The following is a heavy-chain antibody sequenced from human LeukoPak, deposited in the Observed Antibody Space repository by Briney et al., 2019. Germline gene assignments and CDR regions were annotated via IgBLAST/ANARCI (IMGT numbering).Heavy chain of an antibody. D-gene: IGHD3-10*01. CDR1: GFSFSAYW. CDR3: ANTGSGSYYGSGSYPGHFDY. Sequence: GGSLRLSCAASGFSFSAYWMYWVRQAPGKGLVWVSRIKGDGTDITYGDSVKGRFTISRDNSKNTLYLQMNSLRAEDTAVYYCANTGSGSYYGSGSYPGHFDYWGQGTLVTVSS. V-gene: IGHV3-74*03. J-gene: IGHJ4*02. CDR2: IKGDGTDI.